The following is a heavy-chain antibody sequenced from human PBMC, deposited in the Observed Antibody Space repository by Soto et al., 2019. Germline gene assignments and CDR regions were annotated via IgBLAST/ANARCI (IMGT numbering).Heavy chain of an antibody. CDR2: IIPIFGTA. CDR1: GGTFSSYA. CDR3: ARESYDSSGYYYGYGMDV. J-gene: IGHJ6*02. V-gene: IGHV1-69*13. D-gene: IGHD3-22*01. Sequence: GASVKVSCKASGGTFSSYAISWVRQAPGQGLEWMGGIIPIFGTANYAQKFQGRVTITADESTSTAYMELSSLRSEDTAVYYCARESYDSSGYYYGYGMDVWGQGTTVTVSS.